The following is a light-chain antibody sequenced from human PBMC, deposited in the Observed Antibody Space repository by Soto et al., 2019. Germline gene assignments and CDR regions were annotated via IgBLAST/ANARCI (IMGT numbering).Light chain of an antibody. J-gene: IGKJ1*01. Sequence: DIQMTQSPSSLSASVGDRVSISCRASQSISKFLNWYHQKPGKAPKLLIYGASSLQSGVPSRSSGSGSGTEFTLTISNLQPDDFATYYCQQYDSYSSGPFGQGTKVDIK. V-gene: IGKV1-5*01. CDR2: GAS. CDR3: QQYDSYSSGP. CDR1: QSISKF.